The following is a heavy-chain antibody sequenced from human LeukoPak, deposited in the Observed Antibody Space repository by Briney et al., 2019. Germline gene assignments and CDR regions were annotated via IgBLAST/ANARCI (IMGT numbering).Heavy chain of an antibody. V-gene: IGHV3-30*03. J-gene: IGHJ4*02. CDR3: ARDGVPFSGDTNHFDY. CDR2: ISYDGSNK. CDR1: GFTFSSYG. D-gene: IGHD2-21*02. Sequence: GGSLRLSCAASGFTFSSYGMHWVRQAPGKGLEWVAVISYDGSNKYYADSVKGRFTISRDNSKNTPYLQMNSLRAEDTAVYYCARDGVPFSGDTNHFDYWGQGTLVTVSS.